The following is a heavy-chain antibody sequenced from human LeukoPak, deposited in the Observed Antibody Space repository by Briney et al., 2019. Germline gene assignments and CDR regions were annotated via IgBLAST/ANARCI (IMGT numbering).Heavy chain of an antibody. CDR1: GGSISSYY. CDR3: ARESSTWSNWFDP. CDR2: IYTSGST. V-gene: IGHV4-4*07. D-gene: IGHD6-13*01. Sequence: AETLSLSCTVSGGSISSYYWSRIRQPAGKGLEWIGRIYTSGSTNYNPSLKSRVTMSVDTSKNQYSMKLSSVTAADTAVYYCARESSTWSNWFDPWGRGSLVSVSS. J-gene: IGHJ5*02.